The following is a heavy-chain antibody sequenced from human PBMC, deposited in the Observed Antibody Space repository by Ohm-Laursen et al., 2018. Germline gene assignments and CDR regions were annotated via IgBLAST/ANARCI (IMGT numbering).Heavy chain of an antibody. V-gene: IGHV3-21*01. J-gene: IGHJ2*01. CDR3: ARAIAVAGTDWYFDL. CDR1: GFTFSSYS. D-gene: IGHD6-19*01. Sequence: GSLRLSCAASGFTFSSYSMNWVRQVPGKGLEWVSSISSSGSYIYGADSVRGRLTISRDNAKNSLYLQMNSLRAEDTAVYYCARAIAVAGTDWYFDLWGRGTLVTASS. CDR2: ISSSGSYI.